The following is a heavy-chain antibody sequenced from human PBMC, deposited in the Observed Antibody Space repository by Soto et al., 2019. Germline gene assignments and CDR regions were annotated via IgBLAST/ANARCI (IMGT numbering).Heavy chain of an antibody. CDR2: IGGGGSDT. D-gene: IGHD6-19*01. CDR3: AKDAVPFNGQWDWFDS. V-gene: IGHV3-23*01. Sequence: DVQLLESGGGLVQPGGSLRLSCAASGFIFSDYAMTWVRQAPGKGLEWVSDIGGGGSDTYYVDSVKGRFTISRDNSKNTLYLQMNSLRAEDTALYYCAKDAVPFNGQWDWFDSWGQGTLVTVSS. J-gene: IGHJ5*01. CDR1: GFIFSDYA.